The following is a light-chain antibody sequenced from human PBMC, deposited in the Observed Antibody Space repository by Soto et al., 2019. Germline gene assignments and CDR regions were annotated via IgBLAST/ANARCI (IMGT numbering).Light chain of an antibody. CDR3: QQRSNWRNT. CDR2: DAS. CDR1: QSVSSY. J-gene: IGKJ4*01. Sequence: EIVLTQSPATLSLSPGERATLSCRASQSVSSYLAWYQQKPGQAPRLLIYDASNRATGIPAGFSGSGSGTDVTLTISSLEPEDFAVYYCQQRSNWRNTFGGGTKVEIK. V-gene: IGKV3-11*01.